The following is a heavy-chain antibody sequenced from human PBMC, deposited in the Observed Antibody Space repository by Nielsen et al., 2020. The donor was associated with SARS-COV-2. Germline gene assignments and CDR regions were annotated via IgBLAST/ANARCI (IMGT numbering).Heavy chain of an antibody. CDR1: GYTFTSYD. CDR2: MNPNSGNT. Sequence: VSVKVSCKASGYTFTSYDINWVRQATGQGLEWMGWMNPNSGNTGYAQKFQGRVTMTRNTSISTAYMELSSLRSDDTAVYYCARDSSGTYRRVDYWGQGTLVTVSS. J-gene: IGHJ4*02. D-gene: IGHD3-22*01. CDR3: ARDSSGTYRRVDY. V-gene: IGHV1-8*01.